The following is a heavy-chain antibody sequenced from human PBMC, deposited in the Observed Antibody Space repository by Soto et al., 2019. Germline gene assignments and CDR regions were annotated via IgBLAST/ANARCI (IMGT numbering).Heavy chain of an antibody. J-gene: IGHJ3*02. CDR2: INHSGST. V-gene: IGHV4-34*09. CDR1: GGSFSGYY. Sequence: SETLSLTCAVYGGSFSGYYWSWIRQPPGKGLEWIGEINHSGSTNYNPSLKSRVTISVDTSKNQFSLKLSSVTAADTAVYYCARTPYSSSSLLGAFDIWGQGTMVTVSS. D-gene: IGHD6-6*01. CDR3: ARTPYSSSSLLGAFDI.